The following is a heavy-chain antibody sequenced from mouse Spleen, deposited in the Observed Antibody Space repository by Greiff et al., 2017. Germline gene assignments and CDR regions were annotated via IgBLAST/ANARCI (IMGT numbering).Heavy chain of an antibody. CDR1: GYSFTGYY. J-gene: IGHJ2*01. CDR2: INPSTGGT. CDR3: ARYSSYPYYFDY. V-gene: IGHV1-42*01. D-gene: IGHD1-1*01. Sequence: EVQLQQSGPELVKPGASVKISCKASGYSFTGYYMNWVKQSPEKSLEWIGEINPSTGGTTYNQKFKAKATLTVDKSSSTAYMQPKSLTSEDSAVYYCARYSSYPYYFDYWGQGTTLTVSS.